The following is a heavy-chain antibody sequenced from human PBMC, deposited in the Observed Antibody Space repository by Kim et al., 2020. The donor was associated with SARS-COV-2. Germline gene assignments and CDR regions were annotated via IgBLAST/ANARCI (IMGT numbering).Heavy chain of an antibody. CDR3: ARDSGLYQLLSPSGMDV. D-gene: IGHD2-2*01. V-gene: IGHV1-3*01. J-gene: IGHJ6*02. Sequence: FQGRVTITRDTSASTAYMELSSLRSEDTAVYYCARDSGLYQLLSPSGMDVWGQGTTVTVSS.